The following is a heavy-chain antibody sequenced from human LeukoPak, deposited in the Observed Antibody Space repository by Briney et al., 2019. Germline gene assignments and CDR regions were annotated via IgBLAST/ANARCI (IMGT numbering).Heavy chain of an antibody. Sequence: ASVKVSCKASGGTFSSYAISWVRQAPGQGLEWMGGIIPIFGTANYAQKFQGRVTITTDGSTSTAYMELSSLRSEDTAVYYCARTVGEAFDYWGQGTLVTVSS. D-gene: IGHD3-16*01. J-gene: IGHJ4*02. CDR2: IIPIFGTA. CDR3: ARTVGEAFDY. V-gene: IGHV1-69*05. CDR1: GGTFSSYA.